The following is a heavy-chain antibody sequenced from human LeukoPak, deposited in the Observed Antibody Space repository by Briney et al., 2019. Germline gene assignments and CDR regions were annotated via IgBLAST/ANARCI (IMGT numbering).Heavy chain of an antibody. Sequence: PGGPLRLSCAASGFTFSSYAMSWVRQAPGKGLEWVSAISGSGGSTYYADSVKGRFTISRDNSKNTLYLQMNSLRAENTAVYYCAKGPDSSGLNWFDPWGQGTLVTVSS. J-gene: IGHJ5*02. D-gene: IGHD6-19*01. CDR1: GFTFSSYA. CDR2: ISGSGGST. CDR3: AKGPDSSGLNWFDP. V-gene: IGHV3-23*01.